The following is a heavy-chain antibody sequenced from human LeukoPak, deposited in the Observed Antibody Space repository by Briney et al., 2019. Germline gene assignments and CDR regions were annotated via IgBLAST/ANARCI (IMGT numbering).Heavy chain of an antibody. Sequence: SETLSLTCTVSGGSINNYYWSWVRQPPGPGLEWLAYIYYTGSTNYNPSLKTRLTISVDTSKNQFSLRLDSGTAADAAVDYCARSGGGVYYYDSSGYLEDWGQGTLVTVSS. D-gene: IGHD3-22*01. CDR3: ARSGGGVYYYDSSGYLED. CDR2: IYYTGST. CDR1: GGSINNYY. V-gene: IGHV4-59*08. J-gene: IGHJ4*02.